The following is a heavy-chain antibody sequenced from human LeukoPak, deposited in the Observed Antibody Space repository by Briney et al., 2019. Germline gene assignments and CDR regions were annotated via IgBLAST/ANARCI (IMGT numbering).Heavy chain of an antibody. Sequence: GGSLRLSCAASGFTFRSYDMHWVRQVTGKGLEWVSAVGISGDTYYPGSVKGRFTISRENAKNSLYLQMNSLTAGDTAVYYCARGGIQVSGIDEIDYWGQGTLVTVSS. J-gene: IGHJ4*02. CDR1: GFTFRSYD. D-gene: IGHD6-19*01. CDR3: ARGGIQVSGIDEIDY. CDR2: VGISGDT. V-gene: IGHV3-13*01.